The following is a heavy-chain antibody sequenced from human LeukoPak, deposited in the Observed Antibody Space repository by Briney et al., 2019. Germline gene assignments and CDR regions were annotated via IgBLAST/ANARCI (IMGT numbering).Heavy chain of an antibody. Sequence: RPGGSLRLSCAASGFIFSGSAMHWVRQASGKGLEWVGRIRTKDNNYATAFAASVKGRFTISRDDSKNTAYLQMNSLKTEDTAVYYCSREDDGDGYTSDWGQGTLVTVSS. V-gene: IGHV3-73*01. CDR3: SREDDGDGYTSD. J-gene: IGHJ4*02. D-gene: IGHD5-24*01. CDR1: GFIFSGSA. CDR2: IRTKDNNYAT.